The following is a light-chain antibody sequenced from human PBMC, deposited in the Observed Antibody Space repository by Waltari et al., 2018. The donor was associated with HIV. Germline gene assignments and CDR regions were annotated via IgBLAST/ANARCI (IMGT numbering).Light chain of an antibody. CDR2: DVK. V-gene: IGLV2-14*03. CDR3: SAYITPGTIL. J-gene: IGLJ3*02. CDR1: SSDIGTYNH. Sequence: QSALTQPASVSGSLGQSITISCIGSSSDIGTYNHLSWYQQDPANAPLLLIRDVKTRHSEIPFRVSASKSGKTSTLTISGLQAEDEADYYCSAYITPGTILFGGGTKVTVL.